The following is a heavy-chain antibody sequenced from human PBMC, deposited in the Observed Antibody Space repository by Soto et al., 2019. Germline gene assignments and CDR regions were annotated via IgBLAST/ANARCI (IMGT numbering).Heavy chain of an antibody. Sequence: GASVKVSCKASGGTFSSYAISWVRQAPGQGLEWMGGIIPIFGTANYAQKFQGRVTITADESTSTAYMELSSLRSEDTAVYYCASPTPYGIAVVITSGYYGMDVWGQGTTVTVSS. CDR2: IIPIFGTA. D-gene: IGHD3-22*01. CDR3: ASPTPYGIAVVITSGYYGMDV. CDR1: GGTFSSYA. J-gene: IGHJ6*02. V-gene: IGHV1-69*13.